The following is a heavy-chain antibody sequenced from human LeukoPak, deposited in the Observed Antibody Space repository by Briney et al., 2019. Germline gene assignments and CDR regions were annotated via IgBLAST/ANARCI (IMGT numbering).Heavy chain of an antibody. CDR3: ARHGGTLDYFDY. V-gene: IGHV4-59*08. J-gene: IGHJ4*02. D-gene: IGHD1-26*01. CDR1: GGSISSYY. CDR2: ISYGGAT. Sequence: PSETLSLTCTVSGGSISSYYWSWIRHPPGKGLEWIGYISYGGATSYNPSLKRRVTISVDSPKNRFSLRLSSLTAADTALYYCARHGGTLDYFDYWGPGSLVTVSS.